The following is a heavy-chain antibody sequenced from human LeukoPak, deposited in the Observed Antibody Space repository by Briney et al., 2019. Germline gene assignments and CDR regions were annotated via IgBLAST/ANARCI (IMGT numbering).Heavy chain of an antibody. V-gene: IGHV3-48*03. CDR2: ISSSGSTI. D-gene: IGHD3-10*01. J-gene: IGHJ4*02. Sequence: PGGSLRLSCAASGFTFSSYEMNWVRQAPGQGLEWVSFISSSGSTIYYADSVKGRFTISRDNAKNSLYLQMNSLRAEDTAVYYCARDYYGSGSYYPTFDYWGQGTLVTVSS. CDR1: GFTFSSYE. CDR3: ARDYYGSGSYYPTFDY.